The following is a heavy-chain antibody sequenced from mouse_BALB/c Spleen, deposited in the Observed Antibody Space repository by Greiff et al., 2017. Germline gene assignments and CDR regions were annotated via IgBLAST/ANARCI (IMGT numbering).Heavy chain of an antibody. CDR1: GFTFSNYW. CDR2: IRLKSNNYAT. CDR3: TKVRPWFAY. V-gene: IGHV6-6*02. Sequence: DVKVEESGGGLVQPGGSMKLSCVASGFTFSNYWMNWVRQSPEKGLEWVAEIRLKSNNYATHYAESVKGRFTISRDDSKSSVYLQMNNLRAEDTGIYYCTKVRPWFAYWGQGTLVTVSA. D-gene: IGHD2-14*01. J-gene: IGHJ3*01.